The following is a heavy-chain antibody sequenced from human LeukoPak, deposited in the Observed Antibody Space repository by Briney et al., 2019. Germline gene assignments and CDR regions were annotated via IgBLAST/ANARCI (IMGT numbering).Heavy chain of an antibody. CDR1: GGSFSGYY. CDR2: IKHSGST. CDR3: AGTYPFDY. J-gene: IGHJ4*02. V-gene: IGHV4-34*01. Sequence: SETLSLTCAVYGGSFSGYYWSWIRQPPGKGLEWIGEIKHSGSTNYNPSLKSRVTISVDTSKNQFSLKLSSVTAADTAVYYCAGTYPFDYWGQGTLVTVSS.